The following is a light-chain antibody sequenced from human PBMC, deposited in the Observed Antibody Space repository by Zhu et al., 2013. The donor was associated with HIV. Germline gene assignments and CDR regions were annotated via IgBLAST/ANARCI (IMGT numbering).Light chain of an antibody. CDR2: QDN. J-gene: IGLJ2*01. CDR3: AAWDDSLNGVV. Sequence: VLTQPPSVSVSPGQTANITCSGDKLGDKYVCWYQQRPGQSPLLVIYQDNKRPSGVPDRFSGSKSGTSASLAISGLQSEDEADYYCAAWDDSLNGVVFGGGTKLTVL. CDR1: KLGDKY. V-gene: IGLV3-1*01.